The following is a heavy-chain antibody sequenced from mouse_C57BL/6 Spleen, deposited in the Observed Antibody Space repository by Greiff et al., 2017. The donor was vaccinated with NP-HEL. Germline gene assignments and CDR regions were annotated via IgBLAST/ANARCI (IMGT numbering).Heavy chain of an antibody. CDR3: TRGYDGVYAMDY. V-gene: IGHV1-5*01. CDR2: IYPGNSDT. J-gene: IGHJ4*01. D-gene: IGHD2-3*01. Sequence: VQLQQSGTVLARPGASVKMSCKTSGYTFTSYWMHWVKQRPGQGLEWIGAIYPGNSDTSYNQKFKGKAKLTAVTSASTAYMELSSLTNEDSAVYYCTRGYDGVYAMDYWGQGTSVTVSS. CDR1: GYTFTSYW.